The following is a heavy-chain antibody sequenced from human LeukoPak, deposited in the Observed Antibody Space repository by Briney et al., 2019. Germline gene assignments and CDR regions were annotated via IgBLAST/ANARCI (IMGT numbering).Heavy chain of an antibody. CDR2: ISGSGGST. D-gene: IGHD4-17*01. CDR1: GFTFSSYA. J-gene: IGHJ4*02. V-gene: IGHV3-23*01. CDR3: AKEYGDYRFNFDY. Sequence: GGSLRLSCAASGFTFSSYAMSWVRQAPGKRLEWVSAISGSGGSTYYADSVKGRFTISRDKSKNTLYLQMNSLRAEDTAVYYCAKEYGDYRFNFDYWGQGTLVTVSS.